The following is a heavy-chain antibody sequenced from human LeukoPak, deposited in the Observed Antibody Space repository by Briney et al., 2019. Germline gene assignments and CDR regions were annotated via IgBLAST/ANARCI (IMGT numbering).Heavy chain of an antibody. CDR3: ARDHPSGTQDY. CDR2: IFHSGSS. V-gene: IGHV4-59*01. Sequence: SETLSPTCTVSGGSIATYYWSWIRQPPGKELEWIGYIFHSGSSNYNPSLESRVTISADTSKNQFSLKLSSVTAADTAVYYCARDHPSGTQDYWGQGTLVTVSS. J-gene: IGHJ4*02. D-gene: IGHD1-7*01. CDR1: GGSIATYY.